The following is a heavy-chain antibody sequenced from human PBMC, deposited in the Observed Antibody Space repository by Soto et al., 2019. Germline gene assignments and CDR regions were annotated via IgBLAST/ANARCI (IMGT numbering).Heavy chain of an antibody. Sequence: SETLSLTCTVSGGSISSGGYYWSWIRQHPGKGLEWIGYIYYSGSTYYNPSLKSRVTISVDTSKNQFSLNLRSVTAADTAVYYCARAYSGYDFDYWSQGTLVTVSS. V-gene: IGHV4-31*03. CDR1: GGSISSGGYY. CDR3: ARAYSGYDFDY. D-gene: IGHD5-12*01. J-gene: IGHJ4*02. CDR2: IYYSGST.